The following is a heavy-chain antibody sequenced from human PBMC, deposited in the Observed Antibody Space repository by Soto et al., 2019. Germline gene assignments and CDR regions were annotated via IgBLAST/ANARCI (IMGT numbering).Heavy chain of an antibody. J-gene: IGHJ4*02. V-gene: IGHV3-7*03. CDR2: IKQSGSET. D-gene: IGHD6-13*01. Sequence: GGSLRLSCVASGFTFSSYWMTWVRQAPGKGLEWVANIKQSGSETYYVDSVKGRFTISRDDAKNSLYLQMNTLRAEDTAMYYCARGYSIDYWGRGTLVTVSS. CDR3: ARGYSIDY. CDR1: GFTFSSYW.